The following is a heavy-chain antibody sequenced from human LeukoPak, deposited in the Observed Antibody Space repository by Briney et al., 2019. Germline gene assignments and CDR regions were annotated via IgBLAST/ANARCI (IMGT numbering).Heavy chain of an antibody. D-gene: IGHD6-6*01. CDR2: IYYSGST. Sequence: SETLSLTCTVSGGSISSYYWSWIRQPPGKGLEWIGYIYYSGSTNYNPSLKSRVTISVDTSKNQFSLKLSSVTAADTAVYYCARDLYGSSSGFGNWGQGTLVTVSP. J-gene: IGHJ4*02. CDR3: ARDLYGSSSGFGN. CDR1: GGSISSYY. V-gene: IGHV4-59*01.